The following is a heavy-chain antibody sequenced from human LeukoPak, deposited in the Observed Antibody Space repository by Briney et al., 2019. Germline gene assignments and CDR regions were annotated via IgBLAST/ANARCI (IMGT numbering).Heavy chain of an antibody. V-gene: IGHV1-24*01. Sequence: ASVNVSCKVSGYTLSDFSMHWVRQTPAKGLEWVGGIYYEDGERNYAQKFQGRVTMNVDTITDTANVQLNSLRADDTAVYYCSSTYFIMEEGYIVPRGRFDFWGQGTLVTVSS. CDR3: SSTYFIMEEGYIVPRGRFDF. CDR1: GYTLSDFS. D-gene: IGHD3-10*01. CDR2: IYYEDGER. J-gene: IGHJ4*02.